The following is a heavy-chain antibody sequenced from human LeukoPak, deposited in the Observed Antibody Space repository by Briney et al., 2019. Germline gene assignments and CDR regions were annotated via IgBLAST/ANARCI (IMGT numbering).Heavy chain of an antibody. CDR2: ISYDGSNK. J-gene: IGHJ4*02. CDR3: AREAVGILRRSFDY. D-gene: IGHD2-15*01. Sequence: GGSLRLSCAASGFTFSSYAMHWVRQAPGKGLEWVAVISYDGSNKYYADSVKGRFTISRDNSKNTLYLQMNSLRAEDTAVYYCAREAVGILRRSFDYWGQGTLVTVSS. V-gene: IGHV3-30*04. CDR1: GFTFSSYA.